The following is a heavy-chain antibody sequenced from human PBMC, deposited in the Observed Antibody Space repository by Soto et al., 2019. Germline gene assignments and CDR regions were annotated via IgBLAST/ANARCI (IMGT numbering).Heavy chain of an antibody. Sequence: GGSLRLSCAASGFTFSSYGMHWVRQAPGKGLEWVAVISYGGSNKYYADSVKGRFTISRDNSKNTLYLQMNSLRAEDTAVYYCAKTGPYGSGSYYLPFDYWGQGTLVTVSS. V-gene: IGHV3-30*18. J-gene: IGHJ4*02. D-gene: IGHD3-10*01. CDR2: ISYGGSNK. CDR1: GFTFSSYG. CDR3: AKTGPYGSGSYYLPFDY.